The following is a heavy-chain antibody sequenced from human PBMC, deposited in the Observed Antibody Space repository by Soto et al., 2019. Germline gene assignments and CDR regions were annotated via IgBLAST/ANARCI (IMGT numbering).Heavy chain of an antibody. Sequence: KFQGRVTITRDTSASTAYMELSSLRSEDTAVYYCARGSPVFLGYWGQGTLVTVSS. V-gene: IGHV1-3*01. D-gene: IGHD3-3*01. CDR3: ARGSPVFLGY. J-gene: IGHJ4*02.